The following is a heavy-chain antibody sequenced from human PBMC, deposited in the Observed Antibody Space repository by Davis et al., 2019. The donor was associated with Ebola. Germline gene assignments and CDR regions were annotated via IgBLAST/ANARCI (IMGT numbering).Heavy chain of an antibody. V-gene: IGHV3-23*01. D-gene: IGHD3-3*01. CDR1: GFTFSSYA. J-gene: IGHJ4*02. Sequence: GESLKISCAASGFTFSSYAMSWVRQAPGKGLEWVSAISGSGGSTYYADSVKGRFTISRDNSKNTLYLQMNSLRAEDTAVYYCAKDQTSTTIFGVVIDYWGQGTLVTVSS. CDR2: ISGSGGST. CDR3: AKDQTSTTIFGVVIDY.